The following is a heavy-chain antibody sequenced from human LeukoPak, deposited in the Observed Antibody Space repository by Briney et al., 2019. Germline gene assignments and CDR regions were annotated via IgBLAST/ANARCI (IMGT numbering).Heavy chain of an antibody. V-gene: IGHV1-69*05. D-gene: IGHD3-22*01. CDR2: IIPIFGTA. Sequence: SVKVSCKASGGTFSSYAISWVRQAPGQGLEWMGGIIPIFGTANYAQKFQGRVTITTDESTSTAYMELSSLRSEDTAVYYCARVNPIPDYYDSSGYYPWYFDYWGQGTLVTVSS. J-gene: IGHJ4*02. CDR3: ARVNPIPDYYDSSGYYPWYFDY. CDR1: GGTFSSYA.